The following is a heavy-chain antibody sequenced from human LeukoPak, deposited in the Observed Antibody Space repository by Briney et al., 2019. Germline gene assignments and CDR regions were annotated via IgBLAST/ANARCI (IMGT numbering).Heavy chain of an antibody. D-gene: IGHD2-2*01. Sequence: GGSLRLSCAASGFTFSDYYMSWIRQAPGKGLEWVGSIRSKPHGGTTDYAASVKGRFTISRDDSKNIAYLQMNSLKTEDTAVFYCSRVYCSITSCYFYFDHWGQGTLVTVSS. CDR2: IRSKPHGGTT. CDR3: SRVYCSITSCYFYFDH. J-gene: IGHJ4*02. CDR1: GFTFSDYY. V-gene: IGHV3-49*03.